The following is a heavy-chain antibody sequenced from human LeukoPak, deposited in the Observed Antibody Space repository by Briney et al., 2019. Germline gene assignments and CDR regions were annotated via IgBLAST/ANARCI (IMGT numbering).Heavy chain of an antibody. D-gene: IGHD6-6*01. CDR1: GFTASSNY. CDR2: IYSGGST. V-gene: IGHV3-66*02. J-gene: IGHJ4*02. CDR3: ARGADRGIAARPLDY. Sequence: PGGSLRLPSAASGFTASSNYMSWVRQAPGKGLEWVSVIYSGGSTYYADSVKGRFTISRDNSKNTLYLQMNSLRAEDTAVYYCARGADRGIAARPLDYWGQGTLVTVSS.